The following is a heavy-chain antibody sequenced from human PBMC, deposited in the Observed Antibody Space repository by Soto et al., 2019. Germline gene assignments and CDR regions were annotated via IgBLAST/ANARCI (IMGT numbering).Heavy chain of an antibody. CDR3: ARDLLTYYYDSSGYSDSSDY. Sequence: PSETLSLTCTVSGGSISSYYWSWIRQPPGKGLEWIGYIYYSGSTNYNPSLKSRVTISVDTSKNQFSLKLSSVTAADTAVYYCARDLLTYYYDSSGYSDSSDYWGQGTLVTVSS. D-gene: IGHD3-22*01. CDR1: GGSISSYY. V-gene: IGHV4-59*01. J-gene: IGHJ4*02. CDR2: IYYSGST.